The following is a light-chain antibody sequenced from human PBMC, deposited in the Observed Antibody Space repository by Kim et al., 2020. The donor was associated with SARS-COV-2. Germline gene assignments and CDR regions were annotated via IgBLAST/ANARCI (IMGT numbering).Light chain of an antibody. J-gene: IGLJ3*02. CDR2: LERSGSY. V-gene: IGLV4-60*02. CDR3: ETWDSNTWV. Sequence: QPVLTQSSSVSASLGSSVRLTCTLSSGHSGYIIAWHQQRPGKAPRYLMKLERSGSYNKGSEVPDRFSGSSSGADRFLTISNLQFEDEADYYCETWDSNTWVFGGGTKLTVL. CDR1: SGHSGYI.